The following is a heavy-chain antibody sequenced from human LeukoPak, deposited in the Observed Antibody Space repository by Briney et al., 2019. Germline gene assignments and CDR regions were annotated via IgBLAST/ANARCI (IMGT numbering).Heavy chain of an antibody. J-gene: IGHJ4*02. V-gene: IGHV3-21*01. CDR2: ISSSSSYI. CDR1: GFTFSSYS. CDR3: APIPAAGSNWYVDY. Sequence: GGSLRLSCAASGFTFSSYSMNWVRQAPGKGLEWVSSISSSSSYIYYADSVKGRFTISRDNAKNSLYLQMNSLRAEDTAVYYCAPIPAAGSNWYVDYWGQGTLVTVSS. D-gene: IGHD6-13*01.